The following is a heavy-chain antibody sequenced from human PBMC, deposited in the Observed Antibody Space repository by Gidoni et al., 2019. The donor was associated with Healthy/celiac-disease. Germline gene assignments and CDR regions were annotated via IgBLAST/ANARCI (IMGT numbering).Heavy chain of an antibody. CDR3: ARAAFATVTTRLRYFDL. CDR1: GGSFSGYY. Sequence: QVQLQQWGAGLLKPSETLSLTCAVYGGSFSGYYWCWIRQPPGKGLEWVGEINHSGSTNYNPSLKSRVTISVDTSKNQFSLKLSSVTAADTAVYYCARAAFATVTTRLRYFDLWGRGTLVTVSS. J-gene: IGHJ2*01. V-gene: IGHV4-34*01. CDR2: INHSGST. D-gene: IGHD4-17*01.